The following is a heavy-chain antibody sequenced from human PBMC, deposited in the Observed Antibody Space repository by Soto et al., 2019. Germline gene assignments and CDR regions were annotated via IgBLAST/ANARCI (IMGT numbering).Heavy chain of an antibody. CDR3: ARGYTGYWSGGTCYWFDP. D-gene: IGHD2-15*01. Sequence: EVQLVESGGGLVKPGGSLRLSCAASGFSFSSYSMNWVRQAPGKGLEWVSSISSSASHINYGDSVKGRFTISRDNAKKSLYLQMNSLRAEDTAVYYCARGYTGYWSGGTCYWFDPWGQGTLVTVSS. CDR1: GFSFSSYS. V-gene: IGHV3-21*01. CDR2: ISSSASHI. J-gene: IGHJ5*02.